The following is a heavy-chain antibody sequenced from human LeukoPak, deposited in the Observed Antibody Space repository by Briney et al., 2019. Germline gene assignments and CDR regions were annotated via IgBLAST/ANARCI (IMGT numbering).Heavy chain of an antibody. V-gene: IGHV4-4*02. Sequence: SETLSLTCAVSGGSISSTNWWSWVRQPPGKGLEWIGEIYHSGSTNYNPSLKSRVTISVDKSKNQFSLKLSSVTAADTAVYYCARHSRGYGSFDYWGQGTLVTVSS. D-gene: IGHD5-12*01. CDR3: ARHSRGYGSFDY. J-gene: IGHJ4*02. CDR2: IYHSGST. CDR1: GGSISSTNW.